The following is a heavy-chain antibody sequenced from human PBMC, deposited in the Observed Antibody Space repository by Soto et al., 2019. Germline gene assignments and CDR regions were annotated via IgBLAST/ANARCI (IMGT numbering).Heavy chain of an antibody. J-gene: IGHJ3*02. Sequence: GGSLRLSCTASGFTFGDYAMSWFRQAPGKGLEWVGFIRSKAYGGTTEYAASVKGRFTISRDDSKSIAYLQMNSLKTEDTAVYYCTRDHLRFGELRWGLDAFDIWGQGTMVTVSS. D-gene: IGHD3-10*01. CDR1: GFTFGDYA. V-gene: IGHV3-49*03. CDR3: TRDHLRFGELRWGLDAFDI. CDR2: IRSKAYGGTT.